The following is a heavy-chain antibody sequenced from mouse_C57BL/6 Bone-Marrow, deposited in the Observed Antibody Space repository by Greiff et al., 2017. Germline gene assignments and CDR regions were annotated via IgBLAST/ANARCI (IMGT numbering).Heavy chain of an antibody. CDR2: IDPENGDT. V-gene: IGHV14-4*01. CDR3: TTKDWYFGG. J-gene: IGHJ1*03. CDR1: GFNIKDDY. Sequence: VQLQQSGAELVRPGASVKLSCTASGFNIKDDYMHWVKQRPEQGLEWIGWIDPENGDTEYASEFQGKATIPADKSSNTAYLQLSSLTSEDTAVYYCTTKDWYFGGWGTGTTVTVSS.